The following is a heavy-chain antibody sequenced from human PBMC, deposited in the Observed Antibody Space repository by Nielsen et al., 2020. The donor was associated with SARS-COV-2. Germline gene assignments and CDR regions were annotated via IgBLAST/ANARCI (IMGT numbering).Heavy chain of an antibody. CDR3: ARVEQLYDYFDY. J-gene: IGHJ4*02. CDR1: GYTFAIYG. CDR2: ISPYNGNT. Sequence: ASVKVSCKASGYTFAIYGISWVRQAPGQGLEWMGWISPYNGNTNYAQKLQGRVTMTTDTSTTTAYMELRGLRSDDTAVYYCARVEQLYDYFDYWGQGTLVTVSS. D-gene: IGHD5/OR15-5a*01. V-gene: IGHV1-18*01.